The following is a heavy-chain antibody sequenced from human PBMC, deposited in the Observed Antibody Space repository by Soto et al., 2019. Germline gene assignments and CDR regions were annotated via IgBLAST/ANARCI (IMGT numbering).Heavy chain of an antibody. CDR3: QGGAF. V-gene: IGHV4-34*01. CDR1: GGSFRGYF. J-gene: IGHJ4*02. Sequence: SDTLSLTGAVSGGSFRGYFWSWIRQSPDKGLEWIGEINDSGSTYYNPSFKSRLTISVDTSNSQISLTLTSVTAADSAVYYCQGGAFWGQGTRVTVSS. CDR2: INDSGST. D-gene: IGHD3-16*01.